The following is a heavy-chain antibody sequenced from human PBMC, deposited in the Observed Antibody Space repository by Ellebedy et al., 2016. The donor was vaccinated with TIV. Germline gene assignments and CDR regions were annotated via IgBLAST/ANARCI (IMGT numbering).Heavy chain of an antibody. CDR2: TYYRSSWYY. J-gene: IGHJ4*02. D-gene: IGHD3-10*02. CDR3: ARSIVCSGSYWLCDY. V-gene: IGHV6-1*01. CDR1: GDSVSSNSAG. Sequence: MPSETLSLTCALSGDSVSSNSAGWDWIRQSPSRGLEWLGRTYYRSSWYYDYAVAVKGRISINPDTSKNQFSLQLNSVTPEDTAVYYCARSIVCSGSYWLCDYWGQGTLVTVSS.